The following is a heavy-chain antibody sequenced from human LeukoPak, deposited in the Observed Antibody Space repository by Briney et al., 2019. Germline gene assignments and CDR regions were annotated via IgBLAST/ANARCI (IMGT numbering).Heavy chain of an antibody. CDR3: AKSPYRFNALDI. Sequence: GGSLRLSCAASGFSFSTSAMTWVRQAPGKGLEWVSLISGSGGYTFYADSVKGRFTMSRDNSKNTVYLQMNSLRVEDTALYYCAKSPYRFNALDIWGQGTIVTVSS. CDR2: ISGSGGYT. CDR1: GFSFSTSA. V-gene: IGHV3-23*01. D-gene: IGHD2-21*01. J-gene: IGHJ3*02.